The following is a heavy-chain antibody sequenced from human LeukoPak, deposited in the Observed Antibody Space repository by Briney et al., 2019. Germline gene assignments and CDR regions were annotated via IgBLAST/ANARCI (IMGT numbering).Heavy chain of an antibody. D-gene: IGHD3-10*01. V-gene: IGHV4-34*01. J-gene: IGHJ3*02. CDR2: INHSGST. CDR3: ARGGYYGQDAFDI. CDR1: GGSFSGYY. Sequence: SETLSLTCAVYGGSFSGYYWSWIRQPPGKGLEWIWEINHSGSTNYNPSLKSRVTISVDTSKNQFSLKLSSVTAADTAVYYCARGGYYGQDAFDIWGQGTMVTVSS.